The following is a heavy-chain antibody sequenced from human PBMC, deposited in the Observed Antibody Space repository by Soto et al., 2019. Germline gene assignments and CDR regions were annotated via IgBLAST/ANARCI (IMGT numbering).Heavy chain of an antibody. D-gene: IGHD3-22*01. V-gene: IGHV4-38-2*01. J-gene: IGHJ5*02. Sequence: SETLSLTCAVSGYSISSGYYWGWLRQPPGKGLEWIGIIYHGGSTYYNPSLNSRVTLSIDMTNNHVSLILNSVTAADTAVYYCARVGPWVPYYYDSSPYTFENWFDPWGQGTLVTV. CDR2: IYHGGST. CDR3: ARVGPWVPYYYDSSPYTFENWFDP. CDR1: GYSISSGYY.